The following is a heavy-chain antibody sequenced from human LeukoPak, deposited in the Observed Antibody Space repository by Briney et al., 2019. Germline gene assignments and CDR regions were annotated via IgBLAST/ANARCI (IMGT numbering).Heavy chain of an antibody. CDR1: GYTFTSYG. CDR3: AREASDIVVVPAAIPGY. V-gene: IGHV1-18*01. D-gene: IGHD2-2*01. J-gene: IGHJ4*02. Sequence: ASVKVSCKASGYTFTSYGISWVRQAPGQGLEWMGWISAYNGNTNYAQKLQGRVTMTTDTSTSTAYMELRSLRSDDTAVYYCAREASDIVVVPAAIPGYWGQGTLVTVSS. CDR2: ISAYNGNT.